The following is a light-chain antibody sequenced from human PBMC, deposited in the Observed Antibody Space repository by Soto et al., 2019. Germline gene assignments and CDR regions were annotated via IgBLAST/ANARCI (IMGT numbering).Light chain of an antibody. V-gene: IGLV4-69*01. CDR1: SGHSSYA. CDR2: VKSDGSY. CDR3: QTWGTGIPWV. J-gene: IGLJ3*02. Sequence: QSVLTQSPSASASLGASVKLTCTLASGHSSYAIVWHQQQPGKGPRFLMKVKSDGSYIKGDGIPDRFSGSSSGIERYLTISSLQSEDEADYYCQTWGTGIPWVFGGGTKLTVL.